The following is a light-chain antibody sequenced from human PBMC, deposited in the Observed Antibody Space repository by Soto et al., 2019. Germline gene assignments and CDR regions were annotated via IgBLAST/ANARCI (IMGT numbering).Light chain of an antibody. J-gene: IGLJ1*01. CDR1: SSSIGSNT. CDR2: SNN. V-gene: IGLV1-44*01. Sequence: QSVLTQPPSASRTPGQRVTISCSGSSSSIGSNTVNWYQQIPGTAPKLLLYSNNQRPSGVPDRFSGSKSGTSASLAISGLQSEDEADYYCAAWDDSLNGYVFGIGTKVTVL. CDR3: AAWDDSLNGYV.